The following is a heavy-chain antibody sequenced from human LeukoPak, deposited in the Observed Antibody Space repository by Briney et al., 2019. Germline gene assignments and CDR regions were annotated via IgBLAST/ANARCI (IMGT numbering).Heavy chain of an antibody. V-gene: IGHV3-53*01. Sequence: GGSLRLSCAASRFTVSSNYMSWVRQAPGKGLEWVSVIYSGGSTYYADSVKGRFTISRDNSKNTLYLQMNSLRAEDTAVYYCARTQSGYSYGYSYYFDYWGQGTLVTVSS. CDR3: ARTQSGYSYGYSYYFDY. D-gene: IGHD5-18*01. J-gene: IGHJ4*02. CDR2: IYSGGST. CDR1: RFTVSSNY.